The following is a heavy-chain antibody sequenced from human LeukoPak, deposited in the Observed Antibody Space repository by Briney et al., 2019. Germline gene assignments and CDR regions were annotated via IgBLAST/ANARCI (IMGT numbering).Heavy chain of an antibody. V-gene: IGHV5-51*01. J-gene: IGHJ5*02. Sequence: GESLKISCKGSGYSFTSYWIGWVRQMPGKGLEWMGIIYPGDSDTRYSPSFQGQVTISADKSISTAHLQWSSLKASDTAMYYCARRYCSGGSCYWFDPWGQGTLVTVSS. CDR2: IYPGDSDT. CDR3: ARRYCSGGSCYWFDP. CDR1: GYSFTSYW. D-gene: IGHD2-15*01.